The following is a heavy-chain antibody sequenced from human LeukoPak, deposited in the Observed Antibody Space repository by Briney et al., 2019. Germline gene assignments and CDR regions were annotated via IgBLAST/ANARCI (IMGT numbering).Heavy chain of an antibody. D-gene: IGHD3-10*01. V-gene: IGHV3-48*04. Sequence: GGSLRLSCVASGFTFNTYSMNWVRQAPGKGLEWVSYISSGGSAIYYADSVKGRFTISRDNAKNSLYLQMNSLRAEDTALYHCARGPMSGDYYYYYYMDVWGKGTTVTISS. J-gene: IGHJ6*03. CDR3: ARGPMSGDYYYYYYMDV. CDR2: ISSGGSAI. CDR1: GFTFNTYS.